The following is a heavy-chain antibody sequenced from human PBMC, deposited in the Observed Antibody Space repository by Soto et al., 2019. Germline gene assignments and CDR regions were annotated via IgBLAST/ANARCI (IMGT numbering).Heavy chain of an antibody. Sequence: GESLRLSCAASGFTFNSYSMDWVRRAPGKGLECVSYISSSSTNIYYADSLKGRFTISRDNAKNSLYLQMNSLRDEDTAVYYCARDTRGYYYDSSGYYKGFDYWGQGTLVTVSS. J-gene: IGHJ4*02. CDR1: GFTFNSYS. D-gene: IGHD3-22*01. V-gene: IGHV3-48*02. CDR2: ISSSSTNI. CDR3: ARDTRGYYYDSSGYYKGFDY.